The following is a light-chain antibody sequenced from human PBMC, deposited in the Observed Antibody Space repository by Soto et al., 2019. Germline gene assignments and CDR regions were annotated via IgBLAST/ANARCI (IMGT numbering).Light chain of an antibody. Sequence: QSALTQPASVSGSPGQSITISCTGTSSDVGGYNYVSWYQQHPGKAPKLMIYDVSNRPSGVSNRFSGSKSGNTASLTISGLQAEDEADYYCSSYTSSSPWVFGGGPKLTVL. J-gene: IGLJ2*01. CDR2: DVS. CDR3: SSYTSSSPWV. V-gene: IGLV2-14*01. CDR1: SSDVGGYNY.